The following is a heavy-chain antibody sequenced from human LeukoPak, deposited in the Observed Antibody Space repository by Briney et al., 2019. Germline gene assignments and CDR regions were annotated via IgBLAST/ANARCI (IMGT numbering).Heavy chain of an antibody. V-gene: IGHV4-59*01. CDR2: IYYSGST. J-gene: IGHJ5*02. CDR1: GGSISSYY. Sequence: SETLSLTCTVSGGSISSYYWSWIRQPPGKGLEWIGYIYYSGSTNYNPSLKSRVTISVDTSKNQFSLKLSSVTAADTAVYYCARGYYDSMDVYNWLDPWGQGTLVTVSS. CDR3: ARGYYDSMDVYNWLDP. D-gene: IGHD3-22*01.